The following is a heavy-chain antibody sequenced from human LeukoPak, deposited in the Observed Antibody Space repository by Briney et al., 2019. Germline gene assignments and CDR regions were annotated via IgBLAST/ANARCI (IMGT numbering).Heavy chain of an antibody. Sequence: PSETLSLTCTVSGGSISSYYWSWIRQPPGKGLEWIGYIYYSGSTDSNPSLKSRVTISVDTSKNQFSLKLSSVTAADTAVYYCARRPSNDILTGTPFDYWGQGTLVTVSS. V-gene: IGHV4-59*01. CDR3: ARRPSNDILTGTPFDY. CDR2: IYYSGST. D-gene: IGHD3-9*01. J-gene: IGHJ4*02. CDR1: GGSISSYY.